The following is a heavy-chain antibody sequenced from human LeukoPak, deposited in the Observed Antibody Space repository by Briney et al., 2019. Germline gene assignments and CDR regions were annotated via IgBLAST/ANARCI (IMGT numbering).Heavy chain of an antibody. D-gene: IGHD3-22*01. Sequence: GGSLRLSCAASGFTFSTYSMNWVRQAPGKGLEWVSSISGSSIYIYYADSVKGRFTISRDNAKNSLYLQMNSLRAEDMAVYYCARDPPYYDSSGYYYDYWGQGTLVTVSS. V-gene: IGHV3-21*01. CDR1: GFTFSTYS. CDR2: ISGSSIYI. J-gene: IGHJ4*02. CDR3: ARDPPYYDSSGYYYDY.